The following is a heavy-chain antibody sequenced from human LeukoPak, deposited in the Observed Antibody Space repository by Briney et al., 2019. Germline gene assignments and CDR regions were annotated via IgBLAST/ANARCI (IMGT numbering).Heavy chain of an antibody. V-gene: IGHV3-21*01. CDR1: GFTFSSYN. CDR2: ISRSSIYI. D-gene: IGHD3-10*01. J-gene: IGHJ6*02. CDR3: ARDSGDGSGTYYPYGMDA. Sequence: PGGSLRLSCAASGFTFSSYNMNWVRQAPGKGLEWVSSISRSSIYIYYADSVKGRFTISRDNAENSLSLQMNSLRAEDTAVYYCARDSGDGSGTYYPYGMDAWGQGTTVTVSS.